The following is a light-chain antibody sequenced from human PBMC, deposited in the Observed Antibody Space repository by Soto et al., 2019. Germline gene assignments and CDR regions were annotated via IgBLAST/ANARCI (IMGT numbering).Light chain of an antibody. CDR2: DAS. Sequence: EIVLTQSPATLSLSPGERATLSCRASQSVSSYLAWYQQRPGQAPRLLIYDASNRATGVPARFSGSGSGTDFTLTISSLEPEYFAVYYCQQRSSWAPAFGQGTRLEIK. J-gene: IGKJ5*01. V-gene: IGKV3-11*01. CDR3: QQRSSWAPA. CDR1: QSVSSY.